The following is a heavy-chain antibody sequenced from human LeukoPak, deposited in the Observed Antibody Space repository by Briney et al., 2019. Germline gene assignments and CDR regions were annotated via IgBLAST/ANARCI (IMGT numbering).Heavy chain of an antibody. Sequence: QSGGSLRLSCAVSGFTFRKAWMSWVRQAPGKGLEWVSAISGSGGSTYYADSVKGRFTISRDNSKNTLYLQMNSLRAEDTAVYYCASHRSRGNTLIYWGQGTLVTVSS. J-gene: IGHJ4*02. CDR3: ASHRSRGNTLIY. V-gene: IGHV3-23*01. CDR1: GFTFRKAW. D-gene: IGHD1/OR15-1a*01. CDR2: ISGSGGST.